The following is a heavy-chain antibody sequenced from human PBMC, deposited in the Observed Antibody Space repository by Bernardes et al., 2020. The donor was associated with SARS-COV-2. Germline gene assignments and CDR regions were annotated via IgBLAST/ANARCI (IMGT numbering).Heavy chain of an antibody. CDR2: INTDGSSA. J-gene: IGHJ4*02. CDR3: ARGSGNYYHDY. D-gene: IGHD3-10*01. Sequence: GGSLRLSCAASGFTFSSYWMHWVRQVPGRGLVWLSRINTDGSSANYADSVKGRFTITRDNAKNTLWLQMNSLRDEDAAVYFCARGSGNYYHDYWGQGTVVTVSS. V-gene: IGHV3-74*01. CDR1: GFTFSSYW.